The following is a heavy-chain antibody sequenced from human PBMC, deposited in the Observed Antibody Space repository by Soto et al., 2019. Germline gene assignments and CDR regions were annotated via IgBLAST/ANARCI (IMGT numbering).Heavy chain of an antibody. V-gene: IGHV1-69*01. J-gene: IGHJ3*02. Sequence: QVQLVQSGAEVKKPGSSVKVSCKASGGTFSSYAISWVRQAPGQGLEWMGGIIPIFGTANYAQKFQGRVTITADESTSTAYMELSGLRSEDTAVYYCARVYYDSSGYYLHDAFDIWGQGTMVTVSS. D-gene: IGHD3-22*01. CDR3: ARVYYDSSGYYLHDAFDI. CDR1: GGTFSSYA. CDR2: IIPIFGTA.